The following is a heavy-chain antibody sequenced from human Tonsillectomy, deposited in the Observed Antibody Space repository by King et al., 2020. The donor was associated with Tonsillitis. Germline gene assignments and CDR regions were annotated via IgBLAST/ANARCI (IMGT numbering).Heavy chain of an antibody. CDR1: GYSFTSYW. Sequence: EVQLVESGAEVKKPGESLKISCQGSGYSFTSYWIGWVRQMPGKGLEWMGIIFPGDSDTRYSPSFQGQVTISVDKSISTAYVQWSSLKASDTAMYYCARLALSRRALGGAFDIWGQGTMVTVSS. CDR3: ARLALSRRALGGAFDI. D-gene: IGHD3-16*01. V-gene: IGHV5-51*01. CDR2: IFPGDSDT. J-gene: IGHJ3*02.